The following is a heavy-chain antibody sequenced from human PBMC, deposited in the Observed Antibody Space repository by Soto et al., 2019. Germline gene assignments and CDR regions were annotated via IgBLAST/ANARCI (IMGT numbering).Heavy chain of an antibody. D-gene: IGHD6-19*01. CDR1: GYSFTNYW. J-gene: IGHJ4*02. V-gene: IGHV5-10-1*01. Sequence: EVKLVQSGAEVKKPGESLSISCKGSGYSFTNYWITWVRQMPGKGLEWMGTIHPSDSYTNYNPSFQGHVTISADKSITTAYLQWSSLKASDTDMYYCAGHVVGSSGGYVFGYWGQGTLVTVSS. CDR2: IHPSDSYT. CDR3: AGHVVGSSGGYVFGY.